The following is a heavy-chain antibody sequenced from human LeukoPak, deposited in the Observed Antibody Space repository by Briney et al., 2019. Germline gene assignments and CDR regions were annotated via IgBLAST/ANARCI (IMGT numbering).Heavy chain of an antibody. CDR1: GFTFNSAY. D-gene: IGHD3-10*01. CDR3: ATDLLLWFGEGFDY. CDR2: IKTKTDGETT. Sequence: PGGSLRLSCAASGFTFNSAYMSWVRQAPGKGLEWVGRIKTKTDGETTDYAAPVKGRFTISRDDSKNTLYLQMNSLKTEDTAVYYCATDLLLWFGEGFDYWGQGTLVTVSS. J-gene: IGHJ4*02. V-gene: IGHV3-15*01.